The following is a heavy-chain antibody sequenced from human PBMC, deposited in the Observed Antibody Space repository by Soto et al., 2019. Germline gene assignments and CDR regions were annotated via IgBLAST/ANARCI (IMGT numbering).Heavy chain of an antibody. Sequence: QVQLVESGGGVVQPGRSLTLSCAASEFTFSSYGIHWVRQAPGKGLEWVAVMSYEGSKKQYADSVKGRFTISRDNSKNTLHLQMNSLRSEDTAVYYCAKDTYYHDTTGYYVFDYWGQGTLVTVSS. CDR1: EFTFSSYG. J-gene: IGHJ4*02. D-gene: IGHD3-22*01. V-gene: IGHV3-30*18. CDR2: MSYEGSKK. CDR3: AKDTYYHDTTGYYVFDY.